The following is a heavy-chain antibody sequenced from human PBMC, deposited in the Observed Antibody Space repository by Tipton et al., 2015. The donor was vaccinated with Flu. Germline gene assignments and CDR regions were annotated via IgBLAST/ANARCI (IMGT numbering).Heavy chain of an antibody. D-gene: IGHD3-16*01. J-gene: IGHJ5*01. Sequence: TLSLTCSVSGGPITSSSYYWGWIRQPPGRPLEWVGSIYYTGYRYDNPSLKNRLAMSIDTSQSQFSLRLSSMTAADTAVYYCAKVKFGWVESWAQGTLVTVSS. V-gene: IGHV4-39*07. CDR2: IYYTGYR. CDR3: AKVKFGWVES. CDR1: GGPITSSSYY.